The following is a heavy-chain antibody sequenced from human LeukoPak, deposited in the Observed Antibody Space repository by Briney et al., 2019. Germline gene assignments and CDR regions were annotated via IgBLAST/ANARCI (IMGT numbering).Heavy chain of an antibody. CDR1: GYSFTSYW. V-gene: IGHV5-51*01. D-gene: IGHD2-2*01. CDR2: IYPGDSDT. Sequence: GEALKISYKGSGYSFTSYWIGWGRPMPGKGGGWMGIIYPGDSDTRYSPSFQGQVTISADKSISTAYLQWSSLKASDTAMYYCARQYCSSTSCYYFDYWGQGTLVTVSS. CDR3: ARQYCSSTSCYYFDY. J-gene: IGHJ4*02.